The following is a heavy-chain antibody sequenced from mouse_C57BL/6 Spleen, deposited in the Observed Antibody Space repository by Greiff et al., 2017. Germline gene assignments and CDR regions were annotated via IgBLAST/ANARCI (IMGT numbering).Heavy chain of an antibody. CDR3: ARRGNYGSFWYFDV. J-gene: IGHJ1*03. CDR2: IDPSDSYT. V-gene: IGHV1-50*01. CDR1: GYTFTSYW. Sequence: VQLQQPGAELVKPGASVKLSCKASGYTFTSYWMQWVKQRPGQGLEWIGEIDPSDSYTNYTQKFKGKATLTVDTSSSTAYMQLSSLTSEDSAVYYCARRGNYGSFWYFDVWGTGTTVTVSS. D-gene: IGHD1-1*01.